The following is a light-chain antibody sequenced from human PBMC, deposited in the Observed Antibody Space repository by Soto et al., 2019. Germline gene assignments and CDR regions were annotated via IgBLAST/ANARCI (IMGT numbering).Light chain of an antibody. Sequence: DIDMTQSRLILSVSPGEGATLSFRASQRISTNLAWYQHIPGQAPRLLIVSSSRRPTDVPARFSGSGSGTDFTLTISSLQSEDFAVYYCQQYNNWPPITFGQGTRLEIK. CDR1: QRISTN. V-gene: IGKV3-15*01. CDR3: QQYNNWPPIT. J-gene: IGKJ5*01. CDR2: SSS.